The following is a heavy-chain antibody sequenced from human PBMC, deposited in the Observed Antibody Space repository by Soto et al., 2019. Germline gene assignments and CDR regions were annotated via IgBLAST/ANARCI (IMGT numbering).Heavy chain of an antibody. Sequence: PGGSLRLSCAASGFTFDSCVMSWVRQAPGKGLEWLSLISGSGRYTDYADAVKGRFTISRDNSKNTLYLQMNSLRAEDTAVYYCAKLRASLTMIVVMDVWGQGTTVTVSS. CDR2: ISGSGRYT. V-gene: IGHV3-23*01. CDR3: AKLRASLTMIVVMDV. J-gene: IGHJ6*02. CDR1: GFTFDSCV. D-gene: IGHD3-22*01.